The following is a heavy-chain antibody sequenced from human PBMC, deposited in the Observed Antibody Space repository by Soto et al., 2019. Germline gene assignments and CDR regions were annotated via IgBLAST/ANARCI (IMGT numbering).Heavy chain of an antibody. Sequence: QAQLVESGGGVVQPGRSLRLSCAASGFTFSHYAMHWVRQAPGKGLEWVAIISYDGSKKYYGDSVKGRFTISRDNSKNTLYLQMNSLGVEDTAVYYCARDVAGKNYFDPWGQGTPVTVSS. J-gene: IGHJ5*02. CDR1: GFTFSHYA. D-gene: IGHD1-7*01. CDR3: ARDVAGKNYFDP. CDR2: ISYDGSKK. V-gene: IGHV3-30-3*01.